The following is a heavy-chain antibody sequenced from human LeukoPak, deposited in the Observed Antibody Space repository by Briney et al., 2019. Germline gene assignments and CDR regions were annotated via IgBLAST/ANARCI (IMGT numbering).Heavy chain of an antibody. CDR1: GFTFSSYS. CDR2: ITWNGGTT. Sequence: PGGSLRLSCAASGFTFSSYSMNWVRQAPGKGLEWVSGITWNGGTTGYSDSVRGRFTISRDNAKNSLYLQMNSLRAEDTAFYRCVRDRSYGAFDSWGLGTLVTVSS. D-gene: IGHD5-18*01. J-gene: IGHJ4*02. V-gene: IGHV3-20*01. CDR3: VRDRSYGAFDS.